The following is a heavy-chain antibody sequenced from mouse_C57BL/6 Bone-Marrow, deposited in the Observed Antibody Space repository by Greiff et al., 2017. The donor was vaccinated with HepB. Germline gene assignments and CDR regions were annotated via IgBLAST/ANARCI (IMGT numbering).Heavy chain of an antibody. D-gene: IGHD2-4*01. Sequence: VKLQQPGTELVKPGASVKLSCKASGYTFTSYWMHWVKQRPGQGLEWIGNINPSNGGTNYNEKFKSKATLTVDKSSSTAYMQLSSLTSEDSAVYYCARQRGYDYDVAWFAYWGQGTLVTVSA. CDR1: GYTFTSYW. V-gene: IGHV1-53*01. CDR3: ARQRGYDYDVAWFAY. J-gene: IGHJ3*01. CDR2: INPSNGGT.